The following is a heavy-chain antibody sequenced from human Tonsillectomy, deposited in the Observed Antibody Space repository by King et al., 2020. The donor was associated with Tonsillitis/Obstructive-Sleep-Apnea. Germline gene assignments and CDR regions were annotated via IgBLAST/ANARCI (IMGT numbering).Heavy chain of an antibody. Sequence: VQLVESGAEVKKPGESLKISCTGSGYSFTSYWIGWVRQMPGKGLEWMGIIYPGDSDTRYSPSFQGQATISADKSISTAYLQWSSLKASDTAMYYCARRKHSSSWYGWFDPWGQGTLVTVSS. CDR2: IYPGDSDT. CDR1: GYSFTSYW. CDR3: ARRKHSSSWYGWFDP. J-gene: IGHJ5*02. D-gene: IGHD6-13*01. V-gene: IGHV5-51*01.